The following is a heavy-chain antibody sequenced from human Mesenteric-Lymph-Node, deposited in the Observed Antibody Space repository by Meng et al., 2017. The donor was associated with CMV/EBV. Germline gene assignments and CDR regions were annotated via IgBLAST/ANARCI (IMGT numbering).Heavy chain of an antibody. Sequence: QAQLPRCGAGTSKPSEPLSLTCACHSVSFSGYYCNRSRQSPEKELEWIGKINHSGSTTYHPSFTSRIIISVDTSTNQISLNISSVTAADTAVYYCARGSSYDILTCYFDYWGQGALVTVSS. V-gene: IGHV4-34*01. D-gene: IGHD3-9*01. CDR1: SVSFSGYY. CDR3: ARGSSYDILTCYFDY. J-gene: IGHJ4*02. CDR2: INHSGST.